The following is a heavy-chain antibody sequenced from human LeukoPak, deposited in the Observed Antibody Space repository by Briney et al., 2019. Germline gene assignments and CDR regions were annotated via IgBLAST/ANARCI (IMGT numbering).Heavy chain of an antibody. CDR3: ARGGWHSSSWYFEY. D-gene: IGHD6-13*01. CDR1: GGSISSYY. V-gene: IGHV4-34*01. CDR2: ITHGGST. Sequence: PSETLSLTCTVSGGSISSYYWSWIRQPPGKGLEWIGEITHGGSTNYNPSLKSRVTISVDTSKNQFSLEFNSVTAADTAVYYCARGGWHSSSWYFEYWGQGTLVTVSS. J-gene: IGHJ4*02.